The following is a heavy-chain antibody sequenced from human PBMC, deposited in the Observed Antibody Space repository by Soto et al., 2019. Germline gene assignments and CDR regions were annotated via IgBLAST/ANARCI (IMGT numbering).Heavy chain of an antibody. V-gene: IGHV1-18*01. CDR1: GYIFTNYG. J-gene: IGHJ4*02. Sequence: QVQLVQSAAEVKKPGASVKVSCKTSGYIFTNYGISWVRQAPGQGLEWMGWISAYDGLTNHSQKFQGRVTMTTDTSTSTAYMELRSLSSDDAAVYYCVRVRYHDTSGYYDVDYWGQGTLVTVSS. D-gene: IGHD3-22*01. CDR3: VRVRYHDTSGYYDVDY. CDR2: ISAYDGLT.